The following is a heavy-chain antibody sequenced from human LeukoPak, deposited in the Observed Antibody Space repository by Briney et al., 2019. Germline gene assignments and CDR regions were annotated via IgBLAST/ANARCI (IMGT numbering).Heavy chain of an antibody. CDR1: GFTLSDYY. D-gene: IGHD1-26*01. V-gene: IGHV3-11*01. Sequence: GGSLRLSCAASGFTLSDYYMTWIRQAPGKGLEWVSYISSSGATIYYTDSVKGRFTISRDSAKKSLYLQMNSLRAEDTAVYYCAREKVGAPGYWGQGTLVTVSS. J-gene: IGHJ4*02. CDR3: AREKVGAPGY. CDR2: ISSSGATI.